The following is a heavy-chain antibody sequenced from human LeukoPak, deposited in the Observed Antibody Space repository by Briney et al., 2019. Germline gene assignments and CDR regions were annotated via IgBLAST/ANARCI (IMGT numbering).Heavy chain of an antibody. D-gene: IGHD3-3*01. CDR2: IYYSGST. J-gene: IGHJ4*02. CDR3: ARGHTIFGVGYYFDY. V-gene: IGHV4-59*01. Sequence: SETLSLTCTVSGGSISSYYSSWIRQPPGKGLEWIGYIYYSGSTNYNPSLKSRVTISVDTCKNQFSLKLSSVTAPDTGVYYCARGHTIFGVGYYFDYWGQGTLVTVSS. CDR1: GGSISSYY.